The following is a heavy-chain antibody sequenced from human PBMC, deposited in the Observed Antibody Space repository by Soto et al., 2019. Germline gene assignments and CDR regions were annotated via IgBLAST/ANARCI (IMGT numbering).Heavy chain of an antibody. D-gene: IGHD2-15*01. J-gene: IGHJ5*02. CDR3: ARVVVAAKGGWFDP. CDR2: VYNSGST. Sequence: QLQLQESGSGLVKPSQTLSLTCAVSGGSISSGDYSWSWIRQPPGKGRERIGYVYNSGSTYYNPSHKSRVTVSEDKSKNQFSLKLSSVTAAGTAVYYCARVVVAAKGGWFDPWGQGTLVSVSS. V-gene: IGHV4-30-2*01. CDR1: GGSISSGDYS.